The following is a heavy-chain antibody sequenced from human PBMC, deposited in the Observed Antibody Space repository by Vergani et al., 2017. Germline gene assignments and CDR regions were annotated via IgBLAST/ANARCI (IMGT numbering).Heavy chain of an antibody. CDR1: GGSFSDYY. Sequence: QVQLQEWGAGLLKPSETLSLTCGVSGGSFSDYYWSWIRQAPGMGLEWIGEVNHGGSTNYNPSLKSRVSISVDTSKNQFSLQLTSVTAADSALYFCASIARAPTRRNHPPDYWGQGILVTVSS. J-gene: IGHJ4*02. CDR3: ASIARAPTRRNHPPDY. CDR2: VNHGGST. V-gene: IGHV4-34*01. D-gene: IGHD3-16*02.